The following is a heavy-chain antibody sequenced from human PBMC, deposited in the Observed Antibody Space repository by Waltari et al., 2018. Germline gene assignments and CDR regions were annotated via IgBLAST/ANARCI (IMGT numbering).Heavy chain of an antibody. CDR3: ARDMAGGGGTSGWIDF. D-gene: IGHD3-16*01. Sequence: EMRLVESGGAVTQPGRSLRLSCVASGLGFDDYAFHWVRQVPGKGLEWVSLISWNSGSIFYSDSLKSRVTISRDNSRNSLHLHINNLRSEDTALYFCARDMAGGGGTSGWIDFWGQGTLVTVSS. V-gene: IGHV3-43D*03. CDR2: ISWNSGSI. CDR1: GLGFDDYA. J-gene: IGHJ4*02.